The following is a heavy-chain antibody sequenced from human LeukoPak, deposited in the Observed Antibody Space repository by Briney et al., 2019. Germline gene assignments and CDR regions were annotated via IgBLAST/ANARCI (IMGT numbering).Heavy chain of an antibody. CDR3: ARKPMVRGVIYAFDI. J-gene: IGHJ3*02. CDR2: INPNSGGT. D-gene: IGHD3-10*01. CDR1: GYTFTGYY. Sequence: ASVKVSCKASGYTFTGYYMHWVRQAPGQGLEWMGWINPNSGGTNYAQKFQGRVTMTRDTSISTAYMELSRLRSDDTAVYYCARKPMVRGVIYAFDIWGQGTMVTVSS. V-gene: IGHV1-2*02.